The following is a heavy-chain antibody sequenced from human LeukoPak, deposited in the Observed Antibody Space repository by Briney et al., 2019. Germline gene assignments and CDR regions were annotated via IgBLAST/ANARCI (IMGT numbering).Heavy chain of an antibody. CDR2: INAGNGNT. CDR1: GYTFTSYA. V-gene: IGHV1-3*01. CDR3: ARSVLLWFGDPTPTLDY. J-gene: IGHJ4*02. Sequence: GASVKVSCKASGYTFTSYAMHWVRQAPGQRLEWMGWINAGNGNTKYSQKFQGRVTITRDTSASTAYMELSSLGSEDTAVYYCARSVLLWFGDPTPTLDYWGQGTLVTVSS. D-gene: IGHD3-10*01.